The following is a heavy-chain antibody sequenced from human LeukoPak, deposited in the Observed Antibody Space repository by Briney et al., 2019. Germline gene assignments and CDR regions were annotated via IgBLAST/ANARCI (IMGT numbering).Heavy chain of an antibody. J-gene: IGHJ4*02. Sequence: GGSLRLSCAASGFTFKSYWMSWVRQAPGKGLEWVANIKQDESEKYYVDSVKGRFTISRDNANNSLYLQMNSLRAEDTAVYYCARDQGEEFGFWGQGTLVTVSS. CDR1: GFTFKSYW. V-gene: IGHV3-7*01. CDR2: IKQDESEK. CDR3: ARDQGEEFGF. D-gene: IGHD3-16*01.